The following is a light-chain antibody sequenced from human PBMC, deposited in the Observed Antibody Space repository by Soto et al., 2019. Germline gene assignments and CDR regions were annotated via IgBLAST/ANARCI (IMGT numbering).Light chain of an antibody. CDR3: QSYDSSLTV. V-gene: IGLV1-40*01. CDR2: ANN. CDR1: SSNIGAGYD. Sequence: QAVVTQPPSVSGAPGQRVTISCSGSSSNIGAGYDVDWYQQLPGKAPKLLIYANNNRPSGVPDRFSGSKSVTSASLAIAGLQAEDEADYYCQSYDSSLTVFGTGTKVTVL. J-gene: IGLJ1*01.